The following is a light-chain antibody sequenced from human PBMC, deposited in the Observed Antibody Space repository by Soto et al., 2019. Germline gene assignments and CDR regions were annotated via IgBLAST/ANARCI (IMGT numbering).Light chain of an antibody. Sequence: DIQMTQSPSSLSASVGDRVTISCRASQGINNYLAWFQQKPGKAPKSLIYAAVRLHTGVPSKFSGNASGTDFTLTIISLQPEDFATYYCQQYNTLPRTFGQGTKVEIK. V-gene: IGKV1-16*02. CDR1: QGINNY. CDR3: QQYNTLPRT. CDR2: AAV. J-gene: IGKJ1*01.